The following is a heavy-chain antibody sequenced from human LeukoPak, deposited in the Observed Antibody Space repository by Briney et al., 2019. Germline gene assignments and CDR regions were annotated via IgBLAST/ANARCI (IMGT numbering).Heavy chain of an antibody. D-gene: IGHD2-15*01. J-gene: IGHJ4*02. Sequence: ASVKVSCKASGYTFTTFYMHWVRQAPGQGLEWMGVINPSGGTTNYAQKFQGRVTLTRDTSTSTVYMELSSLRSEDTAVYYCARWGVVVAAYDYWGQGTLVTVSS. V-gene: IGHV1-46*01. CDR3: ARWGVVVAAYDY. CDR2: INPSGGTT. CDR1: GYTFTTFY.